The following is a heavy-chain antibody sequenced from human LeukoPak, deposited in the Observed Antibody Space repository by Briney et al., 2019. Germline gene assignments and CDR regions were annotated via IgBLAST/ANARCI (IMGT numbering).Heavy chain of an antibody. D-gene: IGHD6-6*01. J-gene: IGHJ5*02. CDR1: GFTFSGSA. Sequence: PGGSLRLSCAASGFTFSGSAMHWVRQASGKGLEWVGRIRSKANSYATAYAASVKGRLTISRDDSKNTAYLQMNSLKTEDTAVYYCTRRYSSSSGNWFDPWGQGTLVTVSS. CDR2: IRSKANSYAT. CDR3: TRRYSSSSGNWFDP. V-gene: IGHV3-73*01.